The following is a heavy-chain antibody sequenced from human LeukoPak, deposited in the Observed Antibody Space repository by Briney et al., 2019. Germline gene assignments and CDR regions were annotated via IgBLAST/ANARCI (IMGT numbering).Heavy chain of an antibody. CDR3: ARGSPYYYDSTGYYRSKYYYYYMDV. J-gene: IGHJ6*03. V-gene: IGHV4-34*01. CDR2: INDAGSS. Sequence: SGTLSLTCDVYGESFSDFFWSWVRQPPGKGLEWIGEINDAGSSNYNPSLKSRVTMSVDTSKKQFSLRLSSVTAADTAVYYCARGSPYYYDSTGYYRSKYYYYYMDVWGKGTTVTVSS. CDR1: GESFSDFF. D-gene: IGHD3-22*01.